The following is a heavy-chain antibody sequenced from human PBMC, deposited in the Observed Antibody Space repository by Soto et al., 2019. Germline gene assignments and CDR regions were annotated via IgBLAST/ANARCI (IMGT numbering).Heavy chain of an antibody. CDR2: ISSSSSTI. J-gene: IGHJ5*02. V-gene: IGHV3-48*01. CDR3: ARDHPANWFDP. CDR1: GFSFSTYS. Sequence: AGGSLRLSCGVSGFSFSTYSMNWVRQAPGKGLEWLSYISSSSSTIHYADSVKGRFTVSRDNAKNSLYLQMNSLRAEDTAVYYCARDHPANWFDPWGQGTLVTVSS.